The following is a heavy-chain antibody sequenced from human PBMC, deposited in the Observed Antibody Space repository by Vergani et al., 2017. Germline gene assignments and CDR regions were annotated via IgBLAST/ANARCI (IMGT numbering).Heavy chain of an antibody. CDR3: TKHFRGWGIDY. CDR1: GFTLSNYY. V-gene: IGHV3-30*02. Sequence: QVQLVESGGGVVQRGGSLRLSCATSGFTLSNYYMQWIRQGPGKGLEFVAFIQFDGSNQYYADSVKGRFTLSRDFSKNTLYLQMNSLRTDDTATYYCTKHFRGWGIDYGGKGTQVMVSS. CDR2: IQFDGSNQ. J-gene: IGHJ4*02. D-gene: IGHD3-16*01.